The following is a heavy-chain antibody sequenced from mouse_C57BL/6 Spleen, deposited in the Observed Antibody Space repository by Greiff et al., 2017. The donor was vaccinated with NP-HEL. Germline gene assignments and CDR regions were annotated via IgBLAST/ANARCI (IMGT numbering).Heavy chain of an antibody. Sequence: VQLQQSGPELVKPGASVKLSCKASGYSFTDYNMNWVKQSTGKSLEWIGVINPNYGTTSYTQQFKGKATLTVDHSSSTAYMQLNSLTSEDSAVYYGESSVGSSGYAWFAYWGQGTLVTVSA. CDR2: INPNYGTT. J-gene: IGHJ3*01. CDR3: ESSVGSSGYAWFAY. CDR1: GYSFTDYN. V-gene: IGHV1-39*01. D-gene: IGHD3-2*02.